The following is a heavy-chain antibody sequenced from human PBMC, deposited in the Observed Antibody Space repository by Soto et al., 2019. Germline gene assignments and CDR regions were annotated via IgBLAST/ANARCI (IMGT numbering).Heavy chain of an antibody. V-gene: IGHV4-30-4*01. D-gene: IGHD1-7*01. Sequence: SETLSLTCTVSGGSISSGDYYWSWIRQPPGKGLEWIGYIYYSGSTYYNPSLKSRVTISVDTSKNQFSPKLSSVTAADTAVYYCARALSGITGTTPHLVDYWGQGTLVTVSS. CDR3: ARALSGITGTTPHLVDY. CDR1: GGSISSGDYY. J-gene: IGHJ4*02. CDR2: IYYSGST.